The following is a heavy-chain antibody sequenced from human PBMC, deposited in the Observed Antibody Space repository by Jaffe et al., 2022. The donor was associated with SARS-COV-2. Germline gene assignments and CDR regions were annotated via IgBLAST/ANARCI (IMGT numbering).Heavy chain of an antibody. CDR3: ARHPIDFWSGYYPAEYFQH. CDR2: INTNTGNP. J-gene: IGHJ1*01. CDR1: GYTFTSYA. Sequence: QVQLVQSGSELKKPGASVKVSCKASGYTFTSYAMNWVRQAPGQGLEWMGWINTNTGNPTYAQGFTGRFVFSLDTSVSTAYLQISSLKAEDTAVYYCARHPIDFWSGYYPAEYFQHWGQGTLVTVSS. D-gene: IGHD3-3*01. V-gene: IGHV7-4-1*02.